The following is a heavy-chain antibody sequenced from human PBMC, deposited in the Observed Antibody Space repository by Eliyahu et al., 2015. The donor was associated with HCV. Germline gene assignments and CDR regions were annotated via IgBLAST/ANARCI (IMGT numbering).Heavy chain of an antibody. J-gene: IGHJ6*02. CDR2: ISYDGTNK. V-gene: IGHV3-30*18. D-gene: IGHD3-22*01. Sequence: RLSCAASGFTFRDYGMHWVRQAPGRGLEWVAIISYDGTNKYHADSVKGRFTISRDSPKNTLYLQMNSLRPEDTAMYYCAKSRGSGYYSYYGMDVWGQGTTVTVSS. CDR3: AKSRGSGYYSYYGMDV. CDR1: GFTFRDYG.